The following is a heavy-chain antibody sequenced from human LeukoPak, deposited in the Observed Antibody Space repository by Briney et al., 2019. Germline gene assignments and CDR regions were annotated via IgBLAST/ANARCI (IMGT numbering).Heavy chain of an antibody. J-gene: IGHJ4*02. D-gene: IGHD6-19*01. CDR3: ERVDSSGWYPSDY. CDR1: GYTFTSYD. V-gene: IGHV1-8*01. Sequence: ASVKVSCKASGYTFTSYDINWVRQATGQGLEWMGWMNPNSGNTGYAQKFQGRVTMTRNTSISTAYMELSSLRSEDTAVYYCERVDSSGWYPSDYWGQGTLVTVSS. CDR2: MNPNSGNT.